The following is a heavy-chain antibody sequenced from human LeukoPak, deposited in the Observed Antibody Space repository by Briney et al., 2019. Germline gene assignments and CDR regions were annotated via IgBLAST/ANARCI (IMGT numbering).Heavy chain of an antibody. CDR2: IYYSGST. CDR1: GGSISSYY. Sequence: SETLSLTCTVSGGSISSYYWSWIRQPPGKGLEWIGYIYYSGSTNYNPSLKSRVTISVDTSKNQFSLKLSSVTAADTAVYYCARGGQQLVFDYWGQRTLVTVSS. D-gene: IGHD6-13*01. J-gene: IGHJ4*02. CDR3: ARGGQQLVFDY. V-gene: IGHV4-59*01.